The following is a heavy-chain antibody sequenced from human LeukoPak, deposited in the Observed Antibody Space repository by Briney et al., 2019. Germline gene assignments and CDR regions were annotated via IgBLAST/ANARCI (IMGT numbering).Heavy chain of an antibody. CDR3: ARGHGAKMGYYFDY. V-gene: IGHV4-38-2*02. Sequence: PSETLSLTCTASGYSISSGYYWGWIRQPPGKGLEWIGSIYHSGSTYYNPSLKSRVTISVDTSKNQFSLKLSSVTAADTAVYYCARGHGAKMGYYFDYWGQGTLVTVSS. CDR2: IYHSGST. J-gene: IGHJ4*02. D-gene: IGHD4-17*01. CDR1: GYSISSGYY.